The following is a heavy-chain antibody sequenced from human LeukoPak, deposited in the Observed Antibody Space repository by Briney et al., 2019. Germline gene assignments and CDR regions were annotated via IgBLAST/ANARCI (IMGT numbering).Heavy chain of an antibody. Sequence: SETLSLTCTVSGGSISPYYWSWIRQPPGKGLEWLGYIYYSGNTEYKPSLKSRVTMSVDTSKNQFSLKLSSVTAADTAVYYCARISTVTTSRAYYYYYMDVWGKGTTVTVSS. V-gene: IGHV4-59*12. J-gene: IGHJ6*03. D-gene: IGHD4-17*01. CDR1: GGSISPYY. CDR3: ARISTVTTSRAYYYYYMDV. CDR2: IYYSGNT.